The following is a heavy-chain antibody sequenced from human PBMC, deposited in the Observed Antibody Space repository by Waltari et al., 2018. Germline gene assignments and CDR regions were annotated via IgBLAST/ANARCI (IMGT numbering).Heavy chain of an antibody. D-gene: IGHD6-13*01. CDR1: GGSFSGYY. CDR2: INHSGST. V-gene: IGHV4-34*01. CDR3: ARDGRSSSWYVPNWFDP. Sequence: QVQLQQWGAGLLKPSETLSLTCAVYGGSFSGYYWSWIRQPPGKGLEWIGEINHSGSTNYNPSLKSRGTISVDTSKNQFSLKLSSVTAADTAVYYCARDGRSSSWYVPNWFDPWGQGTLVTVSS. J-gene: IGHJ5*02.